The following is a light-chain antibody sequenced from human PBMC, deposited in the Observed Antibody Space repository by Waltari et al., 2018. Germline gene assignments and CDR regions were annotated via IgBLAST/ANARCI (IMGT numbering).Light chain of an antibody. CDR1: NSDVGGYNY. Sequence: QSALTQPASVSASPGQSITISCTGTNSDVGGYNYVSWYQQNPGKAPKLMIYEVSNRASGVFNRFSGSKCGNTAALTISGLQAEDEADYYCSSYASSSTVVFGGGTKLTVL. CDR2: EVS. J-gene: IGLJ2*01. CDR3: SSYASSSTVV. V-gene: IGLV2-14*01.